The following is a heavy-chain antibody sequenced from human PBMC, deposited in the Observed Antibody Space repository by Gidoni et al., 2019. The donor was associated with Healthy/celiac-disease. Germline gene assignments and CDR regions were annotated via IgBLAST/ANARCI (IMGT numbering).Heavy chain of an antibody. V-gene: IGHV4-31*03. CDR3: ARDPEFGDGSSSWHWFDP. CDR2: IYYSGST. J-gene: IGHJ5*02. D-gene: IGHD6-13*01. Sequence: QVQLQESGPGLVKPSQTLSLTCTVSGGSISSGGYSWSWIRQHPGKGLEWIGYIYYSGSTYYNPSLKSRVTISVDTSKNQFSLKLSSVTAADTAVYYCARDPEFGDGSSSWHWFDPWGQGTLVTVSS. CDR1: GGSISSGGYS.